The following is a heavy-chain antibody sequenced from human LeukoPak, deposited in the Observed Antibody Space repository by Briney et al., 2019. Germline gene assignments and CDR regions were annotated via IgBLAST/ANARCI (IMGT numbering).Heavy chain of an antibody. CDR1: GFAFSSYA. Sequence: PGGSLRLSCAASGFAFSSYAMSWVRQAPGKGLEWVSAISGSGGSTYYADSVKGRFTISRDNSKNTLYLQMNSLRAEDTAVYYCAKDDFYGSGSYDTDYYGMDVWGQGTTVTVSS. D-gene: IGHD3-10*01. CDR2: ISGSGGST. V-gene: IGHV3-23*01. CDR3: AKDDFYGSGSYDTDYYGMDV. J-gene: IGHJ6*02.